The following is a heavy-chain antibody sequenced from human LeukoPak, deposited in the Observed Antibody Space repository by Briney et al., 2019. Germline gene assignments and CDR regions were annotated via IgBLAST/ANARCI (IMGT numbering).Heavy chain of an antibody. Sequence: GGSLRLSCAASGFTFSHYAMNWVRQAPGKGLEWVSFITSSSGDIYYADSVKGRFTISRDNAKSSLFLQMNSLRAEDTAVYFCAREVRGLDYWGQGTLVTVSS. CDR2: ITSSSGDI. D-gene: IGHD3-10*01. V-gene: IGHV3-21*01. CDR3: AREVRGLDY. CDR1: GFTFSHYA. J-gene: IGHJ4*02.